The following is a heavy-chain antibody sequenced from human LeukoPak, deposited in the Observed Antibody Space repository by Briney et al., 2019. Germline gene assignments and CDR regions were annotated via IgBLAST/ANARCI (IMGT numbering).Heavy chain of an antibody. D-gene: IGHD6-19*01. CDR1: GFTFNRYW. CDR3: AKQHEIAVAGTILPGY. J-gene: IGHJ4*02. V-gene: IGHV3-7*01. Sequence: PGGSLRLSCAASGFTFNRYWMSWVRQAPGKELQWVANIKQGGSAKYYVDSVKGRFTISRDNAKNSLYLQMNSLRAEDTAVYHCAKQHEIAVAGTILPGYWGQGTLVTVSS. CDR2: IKQGGSAK.